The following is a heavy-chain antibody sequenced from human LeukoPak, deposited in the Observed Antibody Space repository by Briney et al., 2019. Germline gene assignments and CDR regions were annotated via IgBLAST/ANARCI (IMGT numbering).Heavy chain of an antibody. D-gene: IGHD4-17*01. J-gene: IGHJ4*02. V-gene: IGHV4-39*01. Sequence: SETLSLTCTVSGGSISSTTYYWGWIRQPPGKVLEWIGSIYYSGSTYYNPSLKSRVTISVDTSKNQFSLKLNSVTAADTAVYYCARAPRGDYAPFFDYWGQGTLVTVSS. CDR1: GGSISSTTYY. CDR2: IYYSGST. CDR3: ARAPRGDYAPFFDY.